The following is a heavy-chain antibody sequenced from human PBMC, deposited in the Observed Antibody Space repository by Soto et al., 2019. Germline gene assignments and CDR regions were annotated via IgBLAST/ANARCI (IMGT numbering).Heavy chain of an antibody. V-gene: IGHV1-69*13. Sequence: EASVKVSCKASGGTFSSYAISWVLQAPGQGLEWMGGIIPIFGTANYAQKFQGRVTITADESTSTAYMELSSLRSEDTAVYYCARDYVVVPAAISYYYGMDVWGQGTTVTVSS. J-gene: IGHJ6*02. CDR3: ARDYVVVPAAISYYYGMDV. D-gene: IGHD2-2*01. CDR2: IIPIFGTA. CDR1: GGTFSSYA.